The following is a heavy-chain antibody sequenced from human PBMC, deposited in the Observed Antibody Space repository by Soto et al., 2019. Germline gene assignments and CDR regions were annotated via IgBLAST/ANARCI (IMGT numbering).Heavy chain of an antibody. V-gene: IGHV1-46*01. CDR1: GYIFTNHY. Sequence: QVQLVQSGAEMKKPGASVKVSCKASGYIFTNHYIHWVRQAPGQGLEWRGIINPSGGSTNYFPQLQGRISVAMDTCTSIVYMEMSRLRSEDTPVYFCARADYLDSSGFDYDCWGQGSLVSVSS. D-gene: IGHD3-22*01. CDR3: ARADYLDSSGFDYDC. CDR2: INPSGGST. J-gene: IGHJ4*02.